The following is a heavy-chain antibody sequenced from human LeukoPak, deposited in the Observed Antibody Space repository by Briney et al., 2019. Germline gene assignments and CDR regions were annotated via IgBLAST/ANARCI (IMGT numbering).Heavy chain of an antibody. J-gene: IGHJ5*02. CDR2: ISSSSSTI. CDR1: GFTFSSYS. D-gene: IGHD6-19*01. V-gene: IGHV3-48*01. CDR3: AREGGWYEVDP. Sequence: GGSLRLSCAASGFTFSSYSMNWVRQAPGKGLEWVSYISSSSSTIYYADSVKGRFTISRDNAKNSLYLQMNSLRAEDTAVYYCAREGGWYEVDPWGQGTLVTVPS.